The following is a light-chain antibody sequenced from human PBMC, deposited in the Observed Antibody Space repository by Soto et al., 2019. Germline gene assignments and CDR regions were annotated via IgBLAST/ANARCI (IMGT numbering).Light chain of an antibody. CDR3: QQYTNWPLP. CDR1: QSVSSSY. Sequence: IGWSKSPCTLSLSPCARATLSCRGSQSVSSSYLAWYQQKPGQAPRLLIYGASTGATSIPARFSRSGSGTEFTLTIISLQYEDFAIYSCQQYTNWPLPFGGGTKVDIK. CDR2: GAS. V-gene: IGKV3-15*01. J-gene: IGKJ4*01.